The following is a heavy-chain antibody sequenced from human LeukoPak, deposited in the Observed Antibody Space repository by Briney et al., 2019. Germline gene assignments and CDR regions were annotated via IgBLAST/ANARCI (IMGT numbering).Heavy chain of an antibody. V-gene: IGHV4-59*08. CDR2: IYYSGST. D-gene: IGHD5-24*01. J-gene: IGHJ3*02. CDR1: GGSISSYY. CDR3: ASTSNYAFNI. Sequence: SESLSLTCTVSGGSISSYYWSWIRQPPGKGLEWIGYIYYSGSTNSNPSLKSRVTISVDTSKNQFSLKVRSVTAADTAVYYCASTSNYAFNIWGQGTMVTVSS.